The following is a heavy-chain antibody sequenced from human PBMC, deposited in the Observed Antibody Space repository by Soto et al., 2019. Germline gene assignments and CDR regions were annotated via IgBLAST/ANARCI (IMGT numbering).Heavy chain of an antibody. Sequence: SETLSLTCTVSGGSISSGGYYWSWIRQYPWKGLEWIGYIYYSGSTYYNPSLKSRITISVDTSKNQFSLKLSSVTAADTALYYCARDGYCSSGRRFSRCFDPGGQEXLVTVSS. V-gene: IGHV4-31*03. J-gene: IGHJ5*02. D-gene: IGHD2-15*01. CDR1: GGSISSGGYY. CDR3: ARDGYCSSGRRFSRCFDP. CDR2: IYYSGST.